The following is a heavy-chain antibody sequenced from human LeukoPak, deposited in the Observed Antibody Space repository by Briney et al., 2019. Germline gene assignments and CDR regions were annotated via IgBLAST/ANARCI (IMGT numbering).Heavy chain of an antibody. J-gene: IGHJ4*02. CDR2: ISAYNGNT. CDR3: ARGGYCSSTSCRTLDY. D-gene: IGHD2-2*01. V-gene: IGHV1-18*01. Sequence: ASVKVSCKASGYTFTSYGTSWVRQAPGQGLEWMGWISAYNGNTNYAQKLQGRVTMTTDTSTSTAYMELRSLRSDDTAGYYCARGGYCSSTSCRTLDYWGQGTLVTVSS. CDR1: GYTFTSYG.